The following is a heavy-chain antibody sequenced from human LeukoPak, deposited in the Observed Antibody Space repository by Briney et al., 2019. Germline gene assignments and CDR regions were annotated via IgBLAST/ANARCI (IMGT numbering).Heavy chain of an antibody. CDR3: AKDVKATAGTGYYYYYGMDV. Sequence: PGGSLRLSCAASGFTFSSYAMSWVRQAPGKGLEWVSAISGSGGSTYYADSVKGRFTISRDNSKNTLYLQMNSLRAEDTAVYYCAKDVKATAGTGYYYYYGMDVWGQGTTVTVSS. CDR1: GFTFSSYA. J-gene: IGHJ6*02. V-gene: IGHV3-23*01. CDR2: ISGSGGST. D-gene: IGHD1-1*01.